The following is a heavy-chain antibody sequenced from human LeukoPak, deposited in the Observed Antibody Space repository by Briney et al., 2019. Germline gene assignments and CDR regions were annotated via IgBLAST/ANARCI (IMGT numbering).Heavy chain of an antibody. CDR2: INHSGST. Sequence: SETLSLTCAVYGGSFSGYYWSWIRQPPGQGLEWIGEINHSGSTNYNPSLKSRVTISVDTSKNQFSLKLSSVTAADTAVYYCARASRLGTLAAFGYYYMDVWGKGTTVTVSS. CDR3: ARASRLGTLAAFGYYYMDV. J-gene: IGHJ6*03. V-gene: IGHV4-34*01. CDR1: GGSFSGYY. D-gene: IGHD3-16*01.